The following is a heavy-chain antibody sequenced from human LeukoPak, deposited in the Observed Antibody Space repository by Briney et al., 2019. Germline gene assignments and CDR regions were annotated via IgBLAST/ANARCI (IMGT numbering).Heavy chain of an antibody. CDR3: ACDTYGSGSYYEDY. CDR1: GGTLSSYA. J-gene: IGHJ4*02. Sequence: EASVKVSCKASGGTLSSYAISWVRQAPGQGLEWMGRIIPIFGIANYAQKFQGRVTITADKSTSTAYMELSSLRSEDTAVYYCACDTYGSGSYYEDYWGQGTLVTVSS. CDR2: IIPIFGIA. D-gene: IGHD3-10*01. V-gene: IGHV1-69*04.